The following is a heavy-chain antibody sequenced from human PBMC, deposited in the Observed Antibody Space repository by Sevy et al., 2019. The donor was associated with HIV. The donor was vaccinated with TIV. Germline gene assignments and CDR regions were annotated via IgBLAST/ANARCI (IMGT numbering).Heavy chain of an antibody. V-gene: IGHV3-30-3*01. D-gene: IGHD4-17*01. CDR1: GFILGYYA. CDR3: ARDFYEFGDPRGLDY. Sequence: GGSLRLSCTASGFILGYYAMHWVRQAPGKGLEWVAVSSYVGGNIYYADSVQGRFTVSRDNSKNTLYLQMNSLRPEDTAMYYCARDFYEFGDPRGLDYWGQGVLVTVSS. CDR2: SSYVGGNI. J-gene: IGHJ4*02.